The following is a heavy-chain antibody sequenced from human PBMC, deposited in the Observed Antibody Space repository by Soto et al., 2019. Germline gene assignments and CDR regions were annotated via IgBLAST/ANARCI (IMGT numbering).Heavy chain of an antibody. CDR3: ARVVPITYFFGSVSYKYNWFVV. Sequence: SETLSLTCAVSGGSISSRHWWNWVRQPPGKGLEWIGKIYHSGSTNYNPSLKSRVTISVDTSKNQFSLKLSSVTAADTAVYYCARVVPITYFFGSVSYKYNWFVVWGQGTLVNLFS. V-gene: IGHV4-4*02. CDR1: GGSISSRHW. J-gene: IGHJ5*02. D-gene: IGHD3-10*01. CDR2: IYHSGST.